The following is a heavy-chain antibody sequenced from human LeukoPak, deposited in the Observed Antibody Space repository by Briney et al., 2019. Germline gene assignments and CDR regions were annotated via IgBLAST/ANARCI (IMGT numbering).Heavy chain of an antibody. V-gene: IGHV3-23*01. J-gene: IGHJ4*02. CDR1: GFTFSSCA. CDR2: ISRSDGST. CDR3: VKVTSAY. Sequence: GGSLRLSCAASGFTFSSCATSWVRQAPGKGLEWVSAISRSDGSTYYADSVKGRFTISRDNSKNTLYLQMNSLRAEDTAVYYCVKVTSAYWGQGTLVTVSS.